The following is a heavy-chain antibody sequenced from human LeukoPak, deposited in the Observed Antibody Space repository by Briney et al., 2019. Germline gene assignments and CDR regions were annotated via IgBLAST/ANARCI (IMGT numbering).Heavy chain of an antibody. J-gene: IGHJ4*02. V-gene: IGHV3-23*01. Sequence: GGSLRLSCAASGFTFSSYAMSWVRQAPGKGLEWVSAISGSGGSTYYADSVKGRFTISRDNSKNTLYLQMNSLRAEDTAVYYCAKDRALIKTTTVTVFDYWGQGTLVTVSS. CDR2: ISGSGGST. CDR1: GFTFSSYA. D-gene: IGHD4-17*01. CDR3: AKDRALIKTTTVTVFDY.